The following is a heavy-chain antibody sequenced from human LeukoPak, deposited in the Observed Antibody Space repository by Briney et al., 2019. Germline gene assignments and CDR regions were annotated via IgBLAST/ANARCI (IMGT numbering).Heavy chain of an antibody. Sequence: GGSLRLSCAASGFTFSSYAMSWVRQAPGKGLEWVSSISGSGGRIYDADSVKGRFAISRDNPKNTLYLQMNSLRAEDTAVYYCAKDRAEYSSGWYYWYFELWGRGTLVTVSS. CDR2: ISGSGGRI. D-gene: IGHD6-19*01. J-gene: IGHJ2*01. CDR3: AKDRAEYSSGWYYWYFEL. CDR1: GFTFSSYA. V-gene: IGHV3-23*01.